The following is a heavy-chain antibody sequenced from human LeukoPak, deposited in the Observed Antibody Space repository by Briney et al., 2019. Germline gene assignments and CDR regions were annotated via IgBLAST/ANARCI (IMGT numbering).Heavy chain of an antibody. J-gene: IGHJ4*02. CDR3: AGEGGSF. CDR1: GFTFSSYW. CDR2: INSDGSIT. Sequence: PGGSLRLSCAAPGFTFSSYWMHWVRQAPGKGLVWVSGINSDGSITNYADSVKGRFTISRDNAKNTLYLQMNSLRAEDTAVYYCAGEGGSFWGQGTLVTVSS. V-gene: IGHV3-74*01. D-gene: IGHD2-15*01.